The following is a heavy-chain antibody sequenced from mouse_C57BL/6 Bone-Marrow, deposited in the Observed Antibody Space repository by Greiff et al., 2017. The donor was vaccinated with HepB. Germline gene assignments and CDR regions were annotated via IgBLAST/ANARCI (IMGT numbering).Heavy chain of an antibody. D-gene: IGHD1-1*01. CDR3: ARGKNYGSSRFDY. J-gene: IGHJ2*01. CDR2: IYPGDGDT. V-gene: IGHV1-82*01. Sequence: QVQLQQSGPELVKPGASVKISCKASGYAFSSSWMNWVKQRPGKGLEWIGRIYPGDGDTNYNGKFKGKATLTADKSSSTAYMQLSSLTSEDSAVYFCARGKNYGSSRFDYWGQGTTLTVSS. CDR1: GYAFSSSW.